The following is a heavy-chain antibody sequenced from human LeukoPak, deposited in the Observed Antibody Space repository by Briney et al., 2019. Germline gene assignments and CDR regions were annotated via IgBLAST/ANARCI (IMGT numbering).Heavy chain of an antibody. J-gene: IGHJ6*04. Sequence: PSQTLSPTCAVSAGSVSSSNWWSWVRQPPGKGLEWIGEIYHSGRTNYNPSLKSRVTISVDKSKNQFSLKLSSVTAADTAVYYCARDRTGYSSGWYIGGYYYGMDVWGKGTTVTVSS. D-gene: IGHD6-19*01. CDR1: AGSVSSSNW. V-gene: IGHV4-4*02. CDR3: ARDRTGYSSGWYIGGYYYGMDV. CDR2: IYHSGRT.